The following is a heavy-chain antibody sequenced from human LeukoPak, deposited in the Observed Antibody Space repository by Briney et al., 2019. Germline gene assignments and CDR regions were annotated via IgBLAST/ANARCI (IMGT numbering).Heavy chain of an antibody. CDR1: GYTFTDYY. J-gene: IGHJ6*04. CDR2: FNPYSGAS. Sequence: ASVKVSCKASGYTFTDYYMHWVRQAPGQGLEWVGSFNPYSGASKYAQKLQGRVTMTGGTSISTAYLQLGRVIGDDTAVYYCAKNGDYGYAMDVWGRGTTVTVSS. D-gene: IGHD4-17*01. CDR3: AKNGDYGYAMDV. V-gene: IGHV1-2*02.